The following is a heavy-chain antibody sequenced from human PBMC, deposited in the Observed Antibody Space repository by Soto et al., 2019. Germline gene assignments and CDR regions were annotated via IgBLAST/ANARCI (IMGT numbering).Heavy chain of an antibody. D-gene: IGHD3-16*02. Sequence: QVQLVQSGAEVKKPGASVKVSCKASGYTFTSYGISWVRQSPGQGLEWMGRISAYNGNTNYAQKLQGRVTMTTDTSTSTAYMELMSLKSADTAGYCCARDFDDYFWGSDRGTDYWGQGTLVTVSS. CDR1: GYTFTSYG. V-gene: IGHV1-18*01. CDR3: ARDFDDYFWGSDRGTDY. CDR2: ISAYNGNT. J-gene: IGHJ4*02.